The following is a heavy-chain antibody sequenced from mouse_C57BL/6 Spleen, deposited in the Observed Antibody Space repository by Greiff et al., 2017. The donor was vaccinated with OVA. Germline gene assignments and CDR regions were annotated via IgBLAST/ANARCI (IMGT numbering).Heavy chain of an antibody. Sequence: QVQLQQPGAELVKPGASVKLSCKASGYTFTSYWMQWVNQRPGQGLEWIGEIDPSDSYTNYNQKFKGKATLTVDTSSSTAYMQLSSLTSEDSAVYYCARRVEPDWYFDVWGTGTTVTVSS. CDR3: ARRVEPDWYFDV. V-gene: IGHV1-50*01. J-gene: IGHJ1*03. CDR1: GYTFTSYW. CDR2: IDPSDSYT. D-gene: IGHD1-3*01.